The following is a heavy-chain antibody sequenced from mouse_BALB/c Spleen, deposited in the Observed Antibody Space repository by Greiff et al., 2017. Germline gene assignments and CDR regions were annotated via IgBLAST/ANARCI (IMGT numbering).Heavy chain of an antibody. D-gene: IGHD2-3*01. Sequence: DVMLVESGGGLVKPGGSLKLSCAASGFSFSDYYMYWVRQTPEKRLEWVATISDGGSYTYYPDSVKGRFTISRDNAKNNLYLQMSSLKSEDTAMYYCARDGYYVWGQGTSVTVSS. V-gene: IGHV5-4*02. J-gene: IGHJ4*01. CDR2: ISDGGSYT. CDR1: GFSFSDYY. CDR3: ARDGYYV.